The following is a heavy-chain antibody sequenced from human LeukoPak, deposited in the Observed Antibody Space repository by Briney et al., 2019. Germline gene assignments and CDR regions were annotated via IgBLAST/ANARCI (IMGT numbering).Heavy chain of an antibody. CDR3: AIETHYKSSGGVPRDALDI. CDR2: FIPIFGTA. Sequence: ASVKVSCKASGGTFSSYSISWVRQAPGKGLEWMGGFIPIFGTANYAQKFQGRVTITTDASTSTAYMELSSLRSEDTAVYYCAIETHYKSSGGVPRDALDIWGQGRMLTVSS. CDR1: GGTFSSYS. D-gene: IGHD2-8*02. V-gene: IGHV1-69*05. J-gene: IGHJ3*02.